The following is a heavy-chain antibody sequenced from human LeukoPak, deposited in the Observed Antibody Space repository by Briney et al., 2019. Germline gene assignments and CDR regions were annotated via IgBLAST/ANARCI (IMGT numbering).Heavy chain of an antibody. CDR3: ARHGVAGPYDAFDI. CDR2: IYPGDSDT. V-gene: IGHV5-51*01. Sequence: GESLKISCKGSGYIFSNYWIAWVRQMPGRGLESMGIIYPGDSDTRYSPSFQGQVTISADKPISTAYLQWSSLRASDTAMYYCARHGVAGPYDAFDIWGQGTRVTVSS. CDR1: GYIFSNYW. J-gene: IGHJ3*02. D-gene: IGHD3-3*01.